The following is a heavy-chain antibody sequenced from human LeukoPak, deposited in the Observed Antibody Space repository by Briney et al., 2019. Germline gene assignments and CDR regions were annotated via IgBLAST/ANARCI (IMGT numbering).Heavy chain of an antibody. CDR3: ARLVGGTTGATDS. D-gene: IGHD1-26*01. V-gene: IGHV3-23*01. CDR2: ISGSGGST. CDR1: GFTFSSYA. Sequence: PGGSLRLSCAASGFTFSSYAMSWVRQAPGKGLEWVSAISGSGGSTYYADSVKGRFTISRDNSKNTLYLQMNSLRAEDTAVYFCARLVGGTTGATDSWGQGSLVSVS. J-gene: IGHJ5*02.